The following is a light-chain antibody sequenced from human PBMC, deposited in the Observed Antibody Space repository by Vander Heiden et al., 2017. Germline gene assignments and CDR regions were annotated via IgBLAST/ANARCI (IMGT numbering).Light chain of an antibody. CDR2: RNS. Sequence: QSVLSQPPSTSGTPGQRVTISCSGSSPNIGNNSAYWYQQLPGTAPKRLFYRNSQRTSGVPDRFSDSKSGTSASLAISGLRSEDEGEYYCASWDDRLRGYVFGTGTKVTVL. CDR1: SPNIGNNS. J-gene: IGLJ1*01. V-gene: IGLV1-47*01. CDR3: ASWDDRLRGYV.